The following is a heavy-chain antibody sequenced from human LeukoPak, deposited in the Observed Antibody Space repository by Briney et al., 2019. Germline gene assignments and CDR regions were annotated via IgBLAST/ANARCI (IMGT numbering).Heavy chain of an antibody. CDR1: GYSFSRYT. J-gene: IGHJ6*02. Sequence: ASVKVSCKTSGYSFSRYTIHWMRQAPGQGLDWMGWINVANGNTKYPQKFQGRVTISRDTSADTSASTTYMELSSLRSEDTAVYYCARNRGYSYGYYYYYGMDVWGQGTTVTVSS. CDR3: ARNRGYSYGYYYYYGMDV. D-gene: IGHD5-18*01. CDR2: INVANGNT. V-gene: IGHV1-3*01.